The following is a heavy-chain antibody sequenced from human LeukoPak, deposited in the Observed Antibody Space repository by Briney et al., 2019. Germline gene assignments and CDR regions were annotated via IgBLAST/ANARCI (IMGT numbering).Heavy chain of an antibody. D-gene: IGHD2-15*01. V-gene: IGHV4-39*07. Sequence: SETLPLTCTVSGGSISSSSYYWGWIRQPPGKGLEWIGSIYYSGSTYYNPSLKSRVTISVDTSKNQFSLKLSSVTAADTAVYYCARSVEGYCSGGSCYSYYYYMDVWGKGTTVTVSS. CDR1: GGSISSSSYY. CDR2: IYYSGST. J-gene: IGHJ6*03. CDR3: ARSVEGYCSGGSCYSYYYYMDV.